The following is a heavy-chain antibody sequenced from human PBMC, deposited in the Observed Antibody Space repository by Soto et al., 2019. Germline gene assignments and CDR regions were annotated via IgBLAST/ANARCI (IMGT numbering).Heavy chain of an antibody. V-gene: IGHV3-74*01. D-gene: IGHD2-21*02. CDR2: INSDGSST. CDR3: ARSNTGGDYGNYWYFDL. Sequence: EVQLVESGGGLVQPGVSLRLSCAASGFTFSSYWMHWVRQAPGKGLVWVSRINSDGSSTSYADYVKGRFTISRDSAKNTLYLQMSSLRAEDTAVYYCARSNTGGDYGNYWYFDLWGRGTLVTVS. J-gene: IGHJ2*01. CDR1: GFTFSSYW.